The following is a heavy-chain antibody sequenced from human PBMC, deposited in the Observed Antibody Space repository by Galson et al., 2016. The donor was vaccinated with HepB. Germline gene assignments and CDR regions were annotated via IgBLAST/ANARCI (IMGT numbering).Heavy chain of an antibody. D-gene: IGHD6-19*01. CDR2: INSIGDFT. Sequence: SLRLSCAASGFIFSDYAMSWVRQAPGKGLEWVSTINSIGDFTHYADSVKGRFTISRDNSKNTLYLQMNRLRADDTALYFCAREGYSSGHCGAFDIWGRGTVVAVSS. J-gene: IGHJ3*02. CDR1: GFIFSDYA. V-gene: IGHV3-23*01. CDR3: AREGYSSGHCGAFDI.